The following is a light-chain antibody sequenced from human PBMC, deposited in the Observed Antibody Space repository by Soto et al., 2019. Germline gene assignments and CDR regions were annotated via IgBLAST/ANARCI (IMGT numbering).Light chain of an antibody. Sequence: DIQMTQSPSSVSASVGDRVTITFRASQDICGRLVWYQQKPGKAPKLLIYSTSSLESGVPSRFRDSVSGTDVTLTVSSLQPEDFATYYCQQAHSLPLTFGGWTKVEIK. V-gene: IGKV1D-12*01. CDR1: QDICGR. CDR3: QQAHSLPLT. J-gene: IGKJ4*01. CDR2: STS.